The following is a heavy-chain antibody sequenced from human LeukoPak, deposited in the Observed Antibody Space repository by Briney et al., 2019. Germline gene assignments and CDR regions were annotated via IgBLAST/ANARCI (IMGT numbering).Heavy chain of an antibody. J-gene: IGHJ4*02. CDR2: IGAGGSNT. CDR3: ANALSVPNWNRTPFDF. Sequence: GGSLRLSCSASGFTFSNSAMTWVRQAPGKGLEWVSSIGAGGSNTNHADSVKGRFTISRDNSKSTLYLQMNSLRAEDTAIYYCANALSVPNWNRTPFDFWGQGTLVTVSS. CDR1: GFTFSNSA. D-gene: IGHD1-1*01. V-gene: IGHV3-23*01.